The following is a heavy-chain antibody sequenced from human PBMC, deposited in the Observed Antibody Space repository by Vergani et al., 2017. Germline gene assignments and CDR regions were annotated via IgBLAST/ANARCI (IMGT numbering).Heavy chain of an antibody. V-gene: IGHV4-39*01. CDR2: IYYSGST. Sequence: QLQLQESGPGLVKPSETLSLTCTVSVGSLSSSSYYWGWIPQPPGKGLGWIGSIYYSGSTYYNPSLKSRVTIAVDTSKNQFSLKLSSVTAADTAVYYCARHIVGATRDWFDPWGQGTLVTVSS. CDR1: VGSLSSSSYY. CDR3: ARHIVGATRDWFDP. D-gene: IGHD1-26*01. J-gene: IGHJ5*02.